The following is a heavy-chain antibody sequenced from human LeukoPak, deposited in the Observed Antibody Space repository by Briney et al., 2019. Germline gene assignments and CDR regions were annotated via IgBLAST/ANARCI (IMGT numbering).Heavy chain of an antibody. CDR1: GFTFSKYW. J-gene: IGHJ4*02. CDR2: IKEDGTYT. V-gene: IGHV3-74*01. CDR3: ARDFDMGITPGDDFDF. D-gene: IGHD3-9*01. Sequence: GGSLRLSCAASGFTFSKYWMHWVRHTPGEGLVWVSRIKEDGTYTSYADSVKGRFTISRDNARNTVFLQMNSLRAEDTAVYYCARDFDMGITPGDDFDFWGQGTLVTVSS.